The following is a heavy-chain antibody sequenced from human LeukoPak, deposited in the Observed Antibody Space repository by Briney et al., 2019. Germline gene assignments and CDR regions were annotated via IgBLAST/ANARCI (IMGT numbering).Heavy chain of an antibody. J-gene: IGHJ6*02. CDR2: IIPILGIA. CDR3: ARDNSSSWYGYYYYGMDV. V-gene: IGHV1-69*04. CDR1: GGTFSSYA. D-gene: IGHD6-13*01. Sequence: SVKVPCKASGGTFSSYAISWVRQAPGQGLEWMGRIIPILGIANYAQKFQGRVTITADKSTSTAYMELSSLRSEDTAVYYCARDNSSSWYGYYYYGMDVWGQGTTVTVSS.